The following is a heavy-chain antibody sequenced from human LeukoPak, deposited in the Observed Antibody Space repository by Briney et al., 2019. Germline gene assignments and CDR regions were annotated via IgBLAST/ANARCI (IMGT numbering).Heavy chain of an antibody. CDR2: ISWNSGSI. D-gene: IGHD3-22*01. Sequence: PGGSLRLSCAASGFTFDDYAMHWVRQAPGKGLEWVSGISWNSGSIGYADSVKGRFTISRDNAKNSLYLQMNSLRAEDTALYYCAKDSASSGYYYVFDYWGQGTLVTVSS. V-gene: IGHV3-9*01. J-gene: IGHJ4*02. CDR1: GFTFDDYA. CDR3: AKDSASSGYYYVFDY.